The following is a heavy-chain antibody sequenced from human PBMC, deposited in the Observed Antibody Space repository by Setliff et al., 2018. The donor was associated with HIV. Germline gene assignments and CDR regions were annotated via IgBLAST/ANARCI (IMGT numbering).Heavy chain of an antibody. CDR2: IYYSGST. CDR3: ARLLVAGMLFDY. V-gene: IGHV4-39*01. D-gene: IGHD2-15*01. J-gene: IGHJ4*02. CDR1: GAPVSSGRYY. Sequence: ETLSLTCSVSGAPVSSGRYYWGWIRQPPGKGLEWIATIYYSGSTSYNPSLKSRVTISVDTSKNQFSLKLSSVTAADTAVYYCARLLVAGMLFDYWGQGTLVTVSS.